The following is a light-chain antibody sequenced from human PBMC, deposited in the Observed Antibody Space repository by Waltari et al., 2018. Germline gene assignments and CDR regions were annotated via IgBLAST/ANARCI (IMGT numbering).Light chain of an antibody. CDR3: QHYVSLPAT. J-gene: IGKJ1*01. Sequence: EIVLTQSPGTLFLSPGEGATLSCRASQSVSRTLAWYQQKPGQAPRLLIYGASRRATSIPDRFSGSGSGTDFSLTISRLEPDDSAVYFCQHYVSLPATFGQGTKVEIK. CDR2: GAS. V-gene: IGKV3-20*01. CDR1: QSVSRT.